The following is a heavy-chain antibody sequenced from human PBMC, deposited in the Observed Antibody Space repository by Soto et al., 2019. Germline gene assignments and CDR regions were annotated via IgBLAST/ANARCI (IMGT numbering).Heavy chain of an antibody. CDR1: GGSISSYY. CDR3: ARGSHSSSWYSHDY. J-gene: IGHJ4*02. D-gene: IGHD6-13*01. V-gene: IGHV4-59*01. CDR2: IYYSGST. Sequence: SETLSLTCTVSGGSISSYYWSWIRQPPGKGLEWIGYIYYSGSTNYNPSLKSRVTISVDTSKNQFSLKLSSVTAADTAVYYCARGSHSSSWYSHDYWGQGTLVTVSS.